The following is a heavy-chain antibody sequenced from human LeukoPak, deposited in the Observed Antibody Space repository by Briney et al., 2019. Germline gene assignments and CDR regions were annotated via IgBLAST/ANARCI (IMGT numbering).Heavy chain of an antibody. D-gene: IGHD1-7*01. CDR2: ISSSSSYI. Sequence: GGSLRLSCAASGFTFNTYAMSWVRQAPGKGLEWVSCISSSSSYIYYADSVKGRFTISRDNAKNSLYLQMNSLRVEDTAVYYCARAHNWKYGTFDYWGQGTLVTVSS. CDR3: ARAHNWKYGTFDY. CDR1: GFTFNTYA. V-gene: IGHV3-21*01. J-gene: IGHJ4*02.